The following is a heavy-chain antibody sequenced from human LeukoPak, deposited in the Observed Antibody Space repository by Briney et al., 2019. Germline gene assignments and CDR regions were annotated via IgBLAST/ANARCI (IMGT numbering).Heavy chain of an antibody. CDR2: ISGSGGST. V-gene: IGHV3-23*01. CDR1: GFTVSSNS. Sequence: GGSLRLSCTVSGFTVSSNSMSWVRQAPGKGLQWVSAISGSGGSTYYADSVKGRFTISRENSKNTLYLQMNSLRAEDTAVYYCATVVGRNSGYGENDNWGQGTLVTVSS. J-gene: IGHJ4*02. CDR3: ATVVGRNSGYGENDN. D-gene: IGHD5-12*01.